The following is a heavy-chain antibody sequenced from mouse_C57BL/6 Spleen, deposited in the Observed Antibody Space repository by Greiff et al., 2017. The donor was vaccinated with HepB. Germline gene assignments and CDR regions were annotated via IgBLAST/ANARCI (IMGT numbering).Heavy chain of an antibody. D-gene: IGHD2-5*01. CDR3: AGSSNYVGWFAY. CDR2: IYPGDGDT. Sequence: VQLQQSGPELVKPGASVKISCKASGYAFSSSWMNWVKQRPGKGLEWIGRIYPGDGDTNYNGKFKGKATLTADKSSSTAYMQLSSLTSEDSAVYFCAGSSNYVGWFAYWGQGTLVTVSA. J-gene: IGHJ3*01. V-gene: IGHV1-82*01. CDR1: GYAFSSSW.